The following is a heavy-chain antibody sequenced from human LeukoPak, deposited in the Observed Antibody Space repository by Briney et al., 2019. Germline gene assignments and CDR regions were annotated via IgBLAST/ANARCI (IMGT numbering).Heavy chain of an antibody. D-gene: IGHD6-13*01. Sequence: GGSLRLYCAASGFTFSSYAMSWVRQAPGKGLEWVSAISGSGGSTYYADSVKGRFTISRDNSKNTLYLQMNSLRAEDTAVYYCAKPRASSWYSDYWGQGTLVTVSS. J-gene: IGHJ4*02. CDR3: AKPRASSWYSDY. CDR1: GFTFSSYA. V-gene: IGHV3-23*01. CDR2: ISGSGGST.